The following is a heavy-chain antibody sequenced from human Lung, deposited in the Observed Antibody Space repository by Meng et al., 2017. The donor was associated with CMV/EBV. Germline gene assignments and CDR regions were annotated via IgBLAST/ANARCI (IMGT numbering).Heavy chain of an antibody. CDR1: GFTFSSYS. CDR2: ISSSSSYI. CDR3: ARDYLIVGILEWLPFQRPSSNYYYYYGMDV. V-gene: IGHV3-21*01. D-gene: IGHD3-3*01. Sequence: GESLKISCAASGFTFSSYSMNWVRQAPGKGLEWVSSISSSSSYIYYADSVKGRFTISRDNAKNSLYLQMNSLRAEDTAVYYCARDYLIVGILEWLPFQRPSSNYYYYYGMDVWGQGTXVTGSS. J-gene: IGHJ6*02.